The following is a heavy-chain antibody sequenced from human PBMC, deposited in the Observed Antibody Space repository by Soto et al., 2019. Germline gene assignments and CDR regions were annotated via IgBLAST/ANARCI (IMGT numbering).Heavy chain of an antibody. J-gene: IGHJ3*02. CDR1: GFTFSSYA. D-gene: IGHD2-15*01. CDR3: ARSPQGWDAFDI. Sequence: GGSLSLSCAASGFTFSSYAMHWVRQGPGKGLEWVAVISYDGSNKYYADSVKGRFTISRDNSKNTLYLQMNSLRAEDTAVYYCARSPQGWDAFDIWGQGTMVTVSS. V-gene: IGHV3-30-3*01. CDR2: ISYDGSNK.